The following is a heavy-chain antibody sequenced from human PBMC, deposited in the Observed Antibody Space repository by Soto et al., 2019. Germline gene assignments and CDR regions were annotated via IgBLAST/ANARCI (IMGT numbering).Heavy chain of an antibody. CDR3: VRARRYNSRHDASDM. CDR1: GGSIGSYY. D-gene: IGHD6-19*01. CDR2: IDYSVNT. J-gene: IGHJ3*02. Sequence: QVQLQESGPGLVKPSETLSLTCTVSGGSIGSYYWNWVRQPPGKGLEWIGYIDYSVNTNYNPSLRSRVTISVDTSKSQFSLKLSSLTAADTAVYYCVRARRYNSRHDASDMWGPGTLVTVSS. V-gene: IGHV4-59*01.